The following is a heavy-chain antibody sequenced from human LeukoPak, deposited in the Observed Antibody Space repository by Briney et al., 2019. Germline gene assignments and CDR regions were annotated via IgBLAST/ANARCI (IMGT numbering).Heavy chain of an antibody. D-gene: IGHD6-13*01. V-gene: IGHV1-18*01. J-gene: IGHJ6*03. CDR1: GYTFTSYG. CDR2: ISAYNGNT. Sequence: ASVKVSCKASGYTFTSYGISWVRQAPGQGLEWMGWISAYNGNTNYAQKLQGRVTMTTDTSTSTAYMELRSLRSDDTAVYYCARDKFSYSSSRSIYYYYYMDVWGKGTTVTVSS. CDR3: ARDKFSYSSSRSIYYYYYMDV.